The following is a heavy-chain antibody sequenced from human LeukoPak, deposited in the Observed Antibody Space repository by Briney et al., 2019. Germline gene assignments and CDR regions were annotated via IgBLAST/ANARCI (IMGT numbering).Heavy chain of an antibody. J-gene: IGHJ4*02. CDR2: ISSNGGST. CDR1: GFTFSSYA. D-gene: IGHD5-18*01. Sequence: GSLRLSCAASGFTFSSYAMHWVRQAPGKGLEYVSAISSNGGSTYYANSVKGRFTISRDNSKNTLYLQMGSLRAEDMAVYYCARGRGYSYDWGQGTLVTVSS. V-gene: IGHV3-64*01. CDR3: ARGRGYSYD.